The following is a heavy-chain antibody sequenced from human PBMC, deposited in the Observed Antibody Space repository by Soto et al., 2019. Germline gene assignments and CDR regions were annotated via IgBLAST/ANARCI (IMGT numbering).Heavy chain of an antibody. J-gene: IGHJ4*02. Sequence: PGGSLRLSCAASGFTFSSYSMNWVRQAPGKGLEWVSSISSTSTYIYYTDSVKGRFTISRDNAKNSLYLQMNSLRAEDTAVYYCASEHCTGGSCDYYDSWGQGTLVTVSS. CDR2: ISSTSTYI. D-gene: IGHD2-15*01. CDR3: ASEHCTGGSCDYYDS. V-gene: IGHV3-21*01. CDR1: GFTFSSYS.